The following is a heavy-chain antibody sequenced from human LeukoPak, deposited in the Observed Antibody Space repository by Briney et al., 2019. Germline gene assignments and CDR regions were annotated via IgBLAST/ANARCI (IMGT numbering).Heavy chain of an antibody. V-gene: IGHV3-48*02. J-gene: IGHJ6*02. CDR1: RFTFSSYS. D-gene: IGHD5-18*01. CDR2: TSSSDSTK. CDR3: ARVTDTALDYFNGMDV. Sequence: GGSLRLSCAASRFTFSSYSMNWVRQAPGEGLEWVSYTSSSDSTKYYADSVKGRLTISRDNAKNSLYLQMNSLRDEDTAVYYCARVTDTALDYFNGMDVWGQGTTVTVSS.